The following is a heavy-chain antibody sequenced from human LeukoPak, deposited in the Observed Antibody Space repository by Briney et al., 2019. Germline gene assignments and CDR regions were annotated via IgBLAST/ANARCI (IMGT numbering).Heavy chain of an antibody. J-gene: IGHJ5*02. CDR3: ARAEVWSTSEPGGWFDP. CDR1: GFTFSDYY. D-gene: IGHD2-2*01. V-gene: IGHV3-11*04. CDR2: ISSSGSTI. Sequence: GGSLRLSCAASGFTFSDYYMSWIRQAPGKGLEWVSYISSSGSTIYYADSVKGRFTISRDNAKNSLYLQMNSLRAEDTAVYYCARAEVWSTSEPGGWFDPWGQGTLVTVSS.